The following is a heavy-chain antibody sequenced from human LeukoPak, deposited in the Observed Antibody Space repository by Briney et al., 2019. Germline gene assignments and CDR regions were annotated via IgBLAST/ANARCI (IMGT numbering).Heavy chain of an antibody. CDR2: YASGTT. D-gene: IGHD7-27*01. CDR1: GASLTIYY. Sequence: PSETLSLTCSVSGASLTIYYWNWIRQPAGKGLEWIGRYASGTTTHNPSLKSQFTMSIDTSMNQVSLKLTSMTAADTAVYYCATGDHSFDNWGQGTLVTVTP. V-gene: IGHV4-4*07. CDR3: ATGDHSFDN. J-gene: IGHJ4*02.